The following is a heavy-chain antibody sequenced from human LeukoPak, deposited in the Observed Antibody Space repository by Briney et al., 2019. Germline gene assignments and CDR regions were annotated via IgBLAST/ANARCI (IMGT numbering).Heavy chain of an antibody. CDR3: AGGIDSRKMAF. J-gene: IGHJ4*02. CDR2: IYFRGSS. D-gene: IGHD3-22*01. Sequence: SETLSLTCTVSGASVSSDDYYWTWIRQYPGKGLEWIGCIYFRGSSSYNPSLESRLTISLDTSKNQFSLKLSSVTAADTAVYFCAGGIDSRKMAFWGQGTLVTVSS. CDR1: GASVSSDDYY. V-gene: IGHV4-31*03.